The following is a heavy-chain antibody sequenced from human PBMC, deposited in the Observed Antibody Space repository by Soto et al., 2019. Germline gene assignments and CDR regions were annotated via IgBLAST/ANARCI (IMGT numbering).Heavy chain of an antibody. CDR1: GGSISSGGYS. J-gene: IGHJ4*02. Sequence: QLQLQESGSGLVKPSQTLSLTCAVSGGSISSGGYSWSWIRQPPGKGLEWIGYIYHSGSTYYNPSLKSRVXXSXDXXKNQSSLKLSSVTAADTAVYYCASQDCGGDCRFDYWGQGTLVTVSS. V-gene: IGHV4-30-2*01. CDR2: IYHSGST. CDR3: ASQDCGGDCRFDY. D-gene: IGHD2-21*02.